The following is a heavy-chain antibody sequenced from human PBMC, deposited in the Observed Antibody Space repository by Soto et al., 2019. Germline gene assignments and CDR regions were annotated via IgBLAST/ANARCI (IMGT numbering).Heavy chain of an antibody. V-gene: IGHV3-23*01. CDR2: ISGSGGST. CDR3: ARGDSCYDESYYYYMDV. Sequence: PGGSLRLSCAASGFTFSSYAMSWARQAPGKGLEWVSAISGSGGSTYYADSVKGRFTISRDNSKNTLYLQMNSLRAEDTAVYYCARGDSCYDESYYYYMDVWGKGTTVTVSS. J-gene: IGHJ6*03. CDR1: GFTFSSYA. D-gene: IGHD5-12*01.